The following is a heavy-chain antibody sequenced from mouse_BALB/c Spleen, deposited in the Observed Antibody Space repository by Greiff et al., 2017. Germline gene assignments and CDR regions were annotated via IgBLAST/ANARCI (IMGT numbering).Heavy chain of an antibody. CDR2: IDPANGNT. CDR3: ARGWLRRGFDY. CDR1: GFNIKDTY. Sequence: VQLQQSGAELVKPGASVKLSCTASGFNIKDTYMHWVKQRPEQGLEWIGRIDPANGNTKYDPKFQGKATITADTSSNTAYLQLSSLTSEDTAVYYCARGWLRRGFDYWGQGTTLTVSS. D-gene: IGHD2-2*01. J-gene: IGHJ2*01. V-gene: IGHV14-3*02.